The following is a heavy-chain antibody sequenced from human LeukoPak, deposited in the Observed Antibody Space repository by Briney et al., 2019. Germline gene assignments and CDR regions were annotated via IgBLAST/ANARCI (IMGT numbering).Heavy chain of an antibody. Sequence: GASVKVSCKASGYIFASYYMHWVRQAPGQGLEWMGIINPSGGSTTYAQKFQGRVTLTRDTSTSTVYMELSSLRSEDTAVYYCARGKGGYYYVLDYWGQGTLVTVSS. CDR3: ARGKGGYYYVLDY. CDR1: GYIFASYY. CDR2: INPSGGST. J-gene: IGHJ4*02. D-gene: IGHD3-22*01. V-gene: IGHV1-46*01.